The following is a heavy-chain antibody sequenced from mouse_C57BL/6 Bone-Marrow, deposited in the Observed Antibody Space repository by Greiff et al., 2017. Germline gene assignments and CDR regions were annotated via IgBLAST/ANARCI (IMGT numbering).Heavy chain of an antibody. CDR1: GYAFTNYL. CDR2: INPGSGGT. J-gene: IGHJ2*01. Sequence: VMLVESGAELVRPGTSVKVSCKASGYAFTNYLIEWVKQRPGQGLEWIGVINPGSGGTNYNEKFKGKATLTADKSSSTAYMQLSILTSEDSAVYFCARSPDGYYDFDYWGQGTTLTVSS. D-gene: IGHD2-3*01. CDR3: ARSPDGYYDFDY. V-gene: IGHV1-54*01.